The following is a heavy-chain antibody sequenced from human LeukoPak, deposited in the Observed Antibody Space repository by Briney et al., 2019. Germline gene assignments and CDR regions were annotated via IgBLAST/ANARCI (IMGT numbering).Heavy chain of an antibody. Sequence: GGSLRLSCAASGFTFSSYGMHWVRQAPGKGLEWVAVIWYDGSKRYFADSVKGRFTISRDSSKNTVYLQMDSLRAEDTAVYYCGRDRNWCPDYWGQGTLVSVSS. J-gene: IGHJ4*02. CDR1: GFTFSSYG. V-gene: IGHV3-33*01. D-gene: IGHD4/OR15-4a*01. CDR3: GRDRNWCPDY. CDR2: IWYDGSKR.